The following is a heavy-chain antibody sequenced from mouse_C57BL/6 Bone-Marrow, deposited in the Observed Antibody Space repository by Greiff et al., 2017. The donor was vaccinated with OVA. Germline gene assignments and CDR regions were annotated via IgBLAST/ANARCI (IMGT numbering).Heavy chain of an antibody. CDR2: INPNNGGT. Sequence: EVKLQQSGPELVKPGASVKISCKASGYTFTDYYMNWVKQSHGKSLEWIGDINPNNGGTSYNQKFKSKATLTVDKSSSTAYMELRSLTSEDSAVYYCARGRPYAMDYWGQGTSVTVSS. V-gene: IGHV1-26*01. J-gene: IGHJ4*01. CDR1: GYTFTDYY. CDR3: ARGRPYAMDY.